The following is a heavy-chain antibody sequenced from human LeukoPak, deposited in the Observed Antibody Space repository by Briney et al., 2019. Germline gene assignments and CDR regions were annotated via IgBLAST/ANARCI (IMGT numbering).Heavy chain of an antibody. CDR3: AKVEDGYNYIDY. V-gene: IGHV3-33*06. Sequence: GGSLRLSCAASGFTFSGYGMHWVRQAPGRGLEWVAVIWYDGSNKYYADSVKGRFTISRDNSKNTLYLQMNSLRAEDTAVYYCAKVEDGYNYIDYWGQGTLVTVSS. J-gene: IGHJ4*02. CDR1: GFTFSGYG. D-gene: IGHD5-24*01. CDR2: IWYDGSNK.